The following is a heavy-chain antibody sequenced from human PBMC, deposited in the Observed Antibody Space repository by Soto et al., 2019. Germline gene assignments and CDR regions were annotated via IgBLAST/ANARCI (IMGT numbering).Heavy chain of an antibody. J-gene: IGHJ4*02. Sequence: SETLSLTCTVSGGTISSYYWSWIRQPPGKGLEWIGYIYYSGSTNYNPSLKSRVTISVDTSKNQFSLKLSSVTAADTAVYYCGRGGRGWNYDESFDYWGQGTLVTVSS. CDR1: GGTISSYY. D-gene: IGHD1-7*01. CDR3: GRGGRGWNYDESFDY. CDR2: IYYSGST. V-gene: IGHV4-59*01.